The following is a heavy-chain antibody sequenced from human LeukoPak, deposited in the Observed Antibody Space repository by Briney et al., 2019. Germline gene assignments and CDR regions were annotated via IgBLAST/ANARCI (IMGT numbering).Heavy chain of an antibody. J-gene: IGHJ4*02. Sequence: GASVKVSCKASGYTFTGYYMHWVRQAPGQGLEWMGWINPNSGGTNYAQKFQGRVTMTRDTSISTAYMELSRLRSDDTAVYYCARGPPGAVGVVTLNDYWGQGTLVTVSS. D-gene: IGHD3-3*01. CDR3: ARGPPGAVGVVTLNDY. V-gene: IGHV1-2*02. CDR1: GYTFTGYY. CDR2: INPNSGGT.